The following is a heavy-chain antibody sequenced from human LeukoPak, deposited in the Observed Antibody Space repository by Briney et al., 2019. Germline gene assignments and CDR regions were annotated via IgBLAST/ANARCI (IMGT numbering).Heavy chain of an antibody. CDR3: AREYCSGGSCSGWDY. CDR1: GFTYSSYS. D-gene: IGHD2-15*01. CDR2: ISSSSSYI. J-gene: IGHJ4*02. Sequence: GGSLRLSCAASGFTYSSYSMNWVRQAPGKGLEWVSSISSSSSYIYYADSVKGRFTISRDNAKNSLYLQMNSLRAEDTAVYYCAREYCSGGSCSGWDYWGQGTLVTVSS. V-gene: IGHV3-21*01.